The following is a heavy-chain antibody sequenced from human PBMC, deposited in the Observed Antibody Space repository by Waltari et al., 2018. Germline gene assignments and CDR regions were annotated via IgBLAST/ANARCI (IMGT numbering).Heavy chain of an antibody. Sequence: EVHLVESGGGLVQPGGSLRLSCAASGFTFSCSCMTWVRQAPGKGLEWVANINQDGNKLYYVDSVEGRFTISRDNAKNSLYLQMNSLRAEDTAVYYCARDQMVTVTDDNWFDSWGQGNLVTVSS. CDR1: GFTFSCSC. CDR3: ARDQMVTVTDDNWFDS. J-gene: IGHJ5*01. D-gene: IGHD4-17*01. CDR2: INQDGNKL. V-gene: IGHV3-7*01.